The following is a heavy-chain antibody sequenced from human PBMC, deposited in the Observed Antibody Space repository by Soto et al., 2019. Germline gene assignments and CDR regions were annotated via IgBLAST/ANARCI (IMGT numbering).Heavy chain of an antibody. D-gene: IGHD5-12*01. J-gene: IGHJ4*02. CDR3: VRLVAYS. V-gene: IGHV1-2*02. CDR2: INPNSGDT. Sequence: XSVKVSRTASASTFTGYRIHWVRQAPGQGLEWMGWINPNSGDTKQIEKFQGRVTMTRDTSISTAYMELSSLNSDDTAVYYCVRLVAYSWGQGTLVTVYS. CDR1: ASTFTGYR.